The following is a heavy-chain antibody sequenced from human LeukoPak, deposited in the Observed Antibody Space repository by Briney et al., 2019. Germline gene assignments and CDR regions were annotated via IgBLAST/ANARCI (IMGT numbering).Heavy chain of an antibody. V-gene: IGHV4-39*07. Sequence: ASETRSLTCTVSGGSISSSSYYWGWIRQPPGKGLEWIGSIYYSGSTYYNPSLKSRVTISVDTSKNQFSLKLSSVTAADTAVYYCARDRGRIGVTWYQPHGSWFDPWGQGTLVTVSS. CDR1: GGSISSSSYY. CDR3: ARDRGRIGVTWYQPHGSWFDP. J-gene: IGHJ5*02. D-gene: IGHD2-15*01. CDR2: IYYSGST.